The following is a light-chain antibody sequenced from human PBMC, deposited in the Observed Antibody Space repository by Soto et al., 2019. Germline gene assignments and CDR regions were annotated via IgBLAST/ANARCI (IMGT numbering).Light chain of an antibody. J-gene: IGKJ5*01. CDR1: QGIRND. V-gene: IGKV1-6*01. CDR3: KQSYSIPIT. Sequence: AIQMTQSPSSLSASVGDRVTISCRASQGIRNDLAWYQQKPGRAPKLLIFAASNLQSGVPSRFSGSGSGTDFTLTIRSLQPEDFATYHCKQSYSIPITFGQGTRLEIK. CDR2: AAS.